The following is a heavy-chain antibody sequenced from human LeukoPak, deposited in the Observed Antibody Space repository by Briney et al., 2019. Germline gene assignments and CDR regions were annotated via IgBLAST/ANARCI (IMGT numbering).Heavy chain of an antibody. J-gene: IGHJ4*02. Sequence: PGRCLSLSCTASGFTFGDYALSWFRQAPGKGLEWVGFIRSKPYGGTMEYAAAVKGRFTIARDDSKSIAYLQMNSLQTEDTAMYYCTREWGGASDYWGQGILVTVSS. CDR3: TREWGGASDY. CDR2: IRSKPYGGTM. V-gene: IGHV3-49*03. D-gene: IGHD1-26*01. CDR1: GFTFGDYA.